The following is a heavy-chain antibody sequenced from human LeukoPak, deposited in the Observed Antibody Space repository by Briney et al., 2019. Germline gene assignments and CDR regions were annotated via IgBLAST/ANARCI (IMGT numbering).Heavy chain of an antibody. CDR1: GFTFISYS. CDR2: IKSKTDGGTT. J-gene: IGHJ6*03. Sequence: KAGGSLRLSCAASGFTFISYSMNWVRQAPGKGLEWVGRIKSKTDGGTTDYAAPVKGRFTISRDDSKNTLYLQMNSLKTEDTAVYYCTTVRGDDFWHYYYMDVWGKGTTVTVSS. V-gene: IGHV3-15*01. CDR3: TTVRGDDFWHYYYMDV. D-gene: IGHD3-3*01.